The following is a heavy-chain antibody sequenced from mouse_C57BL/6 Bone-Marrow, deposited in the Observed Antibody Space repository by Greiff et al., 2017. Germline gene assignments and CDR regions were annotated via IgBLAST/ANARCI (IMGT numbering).Heavy chain of an antibody. D-gene: IGHD4-1*01. V-gene: IGHV1-81*01. CDR2: IYPRSGNT. J-gene: IGHJ2*01. Sequence: QVQLKESGAELARPGASVKLSCKASGYTFTSYGISWVKQRTGQGLEWIGEIYPRSGNTYYNEKFKGKATLTADKSSSTAYMELRSLTSEDSAVYFCARGLGRRYYFDYWGQGTTLTVSS. CDR1: GYTFTSYG. CDR3: ARGLGRRYYFDY.